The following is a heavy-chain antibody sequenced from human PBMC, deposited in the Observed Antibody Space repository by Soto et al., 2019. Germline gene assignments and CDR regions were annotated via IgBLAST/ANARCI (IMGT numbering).Heavy chain of an antibody. CDR2: IIPILGIA. CDR3: ARSSGYDGGVDY. Sequence: SVKVSCKASGGTFSSYTISWVRQAPGQGLEWMGRIIPILGIANYAQKFQGRVTITADKSTSTAYMELSSLRSEDTAVYYCARSSGYDGGVDYWGQGTLVTVSS. V-gene: IGHV1-69*02. D-gene: IGHD5-12*01. CDR1: GGTFSSYT. J-gene: IGHJ4*02.